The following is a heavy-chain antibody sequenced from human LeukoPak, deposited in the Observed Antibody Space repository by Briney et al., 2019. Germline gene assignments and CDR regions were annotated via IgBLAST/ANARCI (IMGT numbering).Heavy chain of an antibody. CDR1: GGSFSGYY. V-gene: IGHV4-34*01. J-gene: IGHJ4*02. Sequence: PSETLSLTCAVYGGSFSGYYWSWIRQPPGKGLEWIGEINHSGSTNYNPSLKSRGTISLGTSKNQFSLRLSSVTAADTAVYYCTYSGSDYPDYWGQGTLVIVSS. D-gene: IGHD1-26*01. CDR3: TYSGSDYPDY. CDR2: INHSGST.